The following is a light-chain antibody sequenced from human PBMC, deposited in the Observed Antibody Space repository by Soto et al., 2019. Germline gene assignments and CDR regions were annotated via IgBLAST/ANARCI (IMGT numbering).Light chain of an antibody. CDR3: SSYTSSSTPDV. CDR1: SSDVGGYNY. CDR2: DVS. J-gene: IGLJ7*01. Sequence: QSALTQPASVSGSPGQSITISCTGTSSDVGGYNYVSWYQQHPGKAPKLMIYDVSNRPSGVSNRFSGSKSGNTASLTISGLQAEDEADYYCSSYTSSSTPDVFGGGTKRTVL. V-gene: IGLV2-14*01.